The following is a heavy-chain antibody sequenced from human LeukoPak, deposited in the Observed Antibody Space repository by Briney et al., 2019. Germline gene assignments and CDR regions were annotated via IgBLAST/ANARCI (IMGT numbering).Heavy chain of an antibody. Sequence: GGSLRLSCAASGFTLSTYSMSWVRQAPGKGLEWVSAIRSNGENTYYADSVRGRFTISRDDSRGTLSLQMNSLRADDTAVYFCAILSWDGRGSFYWGQGTLVSVSS. D-gene: IGHD2/OR15-2a*01. V-gene: IGHV3-23*01. CDR3: AILSWDGRGSFY. CDR1: GFTLSTYS. CDR2: IRSNGENT. J-gene: IGHJ4*02.